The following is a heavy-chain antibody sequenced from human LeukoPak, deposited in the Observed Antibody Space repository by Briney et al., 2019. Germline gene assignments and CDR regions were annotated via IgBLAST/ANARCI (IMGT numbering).Heavy chain of an antibody. J-gene: IGHJ6*03. CDR3: ARRRRLGELSFFLMVHYYMDV. D-gene: IGHD3-16*02. Sequence: SETLSLTCTVSGGSISSYYWSWIRQPPGKGLEWIGYIYYSGSTNYNPSLKSRVTIPVDTSKKQFSLKLSSVTAADTAVYYCARRRRLGELSFFLMVHYYMDVWGKGTTVTISS. CDR2: IYYSGST. CDR1: GGSISSYY. V-gene: IGHV4-59*01.